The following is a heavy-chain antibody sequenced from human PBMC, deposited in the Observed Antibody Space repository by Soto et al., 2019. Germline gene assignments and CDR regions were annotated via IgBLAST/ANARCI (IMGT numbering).Heavy chain of an antibody. CDR1: GFTFSSYA. Sequence: LRLSCAASGFTFSSYAMIWVRQAPGKGLEWVSAISGSGGSTYYADSVKGRFTISRDNSKNTLYLQMNSLRAEDTAVYYCAKQGRAEVYGDYGWGNFDYWGQGTLVTVSS. V-gene: IGHV3-23*01. J-gene: IGHJ4*02. CDR3: AKQGRAEVYGDYGWGNFDY. D-gene: IGHD4-17*01. CDR2: ISGSGGST.